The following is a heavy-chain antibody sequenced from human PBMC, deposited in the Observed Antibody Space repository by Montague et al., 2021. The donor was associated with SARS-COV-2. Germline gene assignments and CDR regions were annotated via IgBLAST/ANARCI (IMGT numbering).Heavy chain of an antibody. Sequence: SETLSLTCTVSGGSISSSSYYWGWIRQPPGKGLEWIGSIYYSGSTYYNPSLKSRVTISVDTSKNQFSLKLSSVTAADTAVYYCARDGEARIVMVVVVFCYFDFWGQGTPVTVSS. J-gene: IGHJ4*01. CDR1: GGSISSSSYY. V-gene: IGHV4-39*02. D-gene: IGHD2-15*01. CDR2: IYYSGST. CDR3: ARDGEARIVMVVVVFCYFDF.